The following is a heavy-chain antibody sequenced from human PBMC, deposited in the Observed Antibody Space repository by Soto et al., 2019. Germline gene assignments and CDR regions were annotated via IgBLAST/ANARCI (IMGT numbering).Heavy chain of an antibody. CDR2: IIPIFGTA. V-gene: IGHV1-69*13. Sequence: ASVKVSCKASGGTFSSYAISWVRQAPGQGLEWMGGIIPIFGTANYAQKFQGRVTITADESTSTAYMELSSLRSEDTAVYYCARSLLGYCSGGSCYNWFDPWGQGTLVTVSS. CDR1: GGTFSSYA. CDR3: ARSLLGYCSGGSCYNWFDP. D-gene: IGHD2-15*01. J-gene: IGHJ5*02.